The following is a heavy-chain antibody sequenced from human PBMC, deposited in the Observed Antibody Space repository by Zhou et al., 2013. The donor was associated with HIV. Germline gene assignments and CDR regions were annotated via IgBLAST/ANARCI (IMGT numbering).Heavy chain of an antibody. D-gene: IGHD6-13*01. V-gene: IGHV1-69*05. Sequence: QVQLVQSGAEVKRPGSSVKVSCKASGGTFNNYAFTWVRQAPGQGLEWMGRIIPVFGTTYYPQKFQGRVTITTDQSTSTAYMELSSLRSEDTAVYYCARSRYSSSWYYFDYWGQGTLVTVSS. CDR1: GGTFNNYA. J-gene: IGHJ4*02. CDR3: ARSRYSSSWYYFDY. CDR2: IIPVFGTT.